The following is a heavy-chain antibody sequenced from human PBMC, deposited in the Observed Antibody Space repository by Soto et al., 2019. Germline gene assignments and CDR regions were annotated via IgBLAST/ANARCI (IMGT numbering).Heavy chain of an antibody. CDR1: GGSISSGGYY. J-gene: IGHJ4*02. CDR2: IYYSGST. CDR3: ARVIQYDFWSGYYRRLYYFDY. D-gene: IGHD3-3*01. V-gene: IGHV4-31*03. Sequence: SETLSLTCTVSGGSISSGGYYWSWIRQHPGKGLEWTGYIYYSGSTYYNPSLKSRVTISVDTSKNQFSLKLSSVTAADTAVYYCARVIQYDFWSGYYRRLYYFDYWGQETLVTVSS.